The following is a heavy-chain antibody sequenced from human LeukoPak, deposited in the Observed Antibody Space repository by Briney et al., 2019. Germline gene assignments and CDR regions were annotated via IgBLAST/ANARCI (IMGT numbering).Heavy chain of an antibody. CDR2: IYHSGST. CDR1: GGSISSGGYS. CDR3: ARDRIAAAGTSWFDP. J-gene: IGHJ5*02. Sequence: SQTLSLTCAVSGGSISSGGYSWSWIRQPPGKGLEWIGYIYHSGSTYYNPSLKSRVTISVDRSKSQFSLKLSSVTAADTAVYYCARDRIAAAGTSWFDPWGQGTLVTVSS. V-gene: IGHV4-30-2*01. D-gene: IGHD6-13*01.